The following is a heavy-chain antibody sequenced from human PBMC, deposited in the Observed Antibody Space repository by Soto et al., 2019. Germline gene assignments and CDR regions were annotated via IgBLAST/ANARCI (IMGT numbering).Heavy chain of an antibody. CDR3: AAEGPYRGGY. V-gene: IGHV1-58*02. Sequence: ASLNVSCKASGFTFTSSAMQWVRQARGQRLEWIGWIVVGSGNTNYAQKFQERVTITRDMSTSTPYMELSSLRSEDTAVYYCAAEGPYRGGYWGQGTLVTVSS. CDR2: IVVGSGNT. CDR1: GFTFTSSA. D-gene: IGHD3-16*02. J-gene: IGHJ4*02.